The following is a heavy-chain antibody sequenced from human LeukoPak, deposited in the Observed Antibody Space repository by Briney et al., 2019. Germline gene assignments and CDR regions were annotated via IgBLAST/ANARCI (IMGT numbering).Heavy chain of an antibody. D-gene: IGHD3-16*01. CDR3: AKGYYEPEEPFDY. V-gene: IGHV3-23*01. CDR1: GFTFSSYA. J-gene: IGHJ4*02. CDR2: ISGSGGST. Sequence: PGGSLRLSCAASGFTFSSYAMGWVRQAPGKGLEWVSAISGSGGSTYYADSVKGRFTISRDNSKNTLYLQMNSLRAEDTAVYYCAKGYYEPEEPFDYWGQGTLVTVSS.